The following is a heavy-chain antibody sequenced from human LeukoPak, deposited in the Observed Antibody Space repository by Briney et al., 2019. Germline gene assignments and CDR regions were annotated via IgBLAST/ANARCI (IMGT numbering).Heavy chain of an antibody. CDR3: ARGISSSGWLDY. D-gene: IGHD6-19*01. V-gene: IGHV3-53*01. CDR1: GFTVSSNF. CDR2: LYSGGNT. J-gene: IGHJ4*02. Sequence: GGSLRLSCAASGFTVSSNFMSWVRQAPGKGLEWISVLYSGGNTYYADSVKGRFTISRDNSENTLFLQMNGLRAEDTAVYYCARGISSSGWLDYWGQGTLVTVSS.